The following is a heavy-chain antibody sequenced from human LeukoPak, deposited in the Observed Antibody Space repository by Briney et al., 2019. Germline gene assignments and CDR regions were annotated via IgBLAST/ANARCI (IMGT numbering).Heavy chain of an antibody. D-gene: IGHD3-22*01. J-gene: IGHJ4*02. CDR1: GGTFSSYT. CDR2: IIPILGIA. Sequence: ASVKVSCKASGGTFSSYTISWVRRAPGQGLEWMGRIIPILGIANYAQKFQGRVTITADKSTSTAYMELSSLRSEDTAVYYCARDIGSSGYSRAHFDYWGQGTLVTVSS. CDR3: ARDIGSSGYSRAHFDY. V-gene: IGHV1-69*04.